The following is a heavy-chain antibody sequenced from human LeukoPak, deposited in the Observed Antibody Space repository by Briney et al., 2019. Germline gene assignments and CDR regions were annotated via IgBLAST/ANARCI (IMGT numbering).Heavy chain of an antibody. J-gene: IGHJ4*02. CDR2: IYENGGTT. V-gene: IGHV3-23*01. D-gene: IGHD2-2*02. CDR1: GFTFRSHA. CDR3: AKDFRIGYTAHFDY. Sequence: GGSLRLSCVGSGFTFRSHAMSWVRQAPEEGLEFVSGIYENGGTTYYADSVKGRFSISRDNSKNTLYLQMDSLRGEDTAVYYCAKDFRIGYTAHFDYWGQGALITVSS.